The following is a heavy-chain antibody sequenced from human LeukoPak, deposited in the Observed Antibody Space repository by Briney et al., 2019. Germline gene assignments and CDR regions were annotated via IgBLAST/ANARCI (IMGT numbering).Heavy chain of an antibody. CDR3: ARDSQDPYCSGGSCYSADT. Sequence: PGGSLRLSCAASGFTVSSNYMSWVRQAPGKGLEWVSVIYSGGSTYYADSVKGRFTISRDNSKNTLYLQMNSLRAEDTAVYYCARDSQDPYCSGGSCYSADTWGQGTLVTVSS. V-gene: IGHV3-53*01. D-gene: IGHD2-15*01. CDR1: GFTVSSNY. J-gene: IGHJ5*02. CDR2: IYSGGST.